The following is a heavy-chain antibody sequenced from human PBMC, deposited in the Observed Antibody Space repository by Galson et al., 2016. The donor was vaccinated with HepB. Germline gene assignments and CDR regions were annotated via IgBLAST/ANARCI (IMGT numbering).Heavy chain of an antibody. Sequence: SLRLSCAASGFTFSTNWMHWVRQAPGKGLVWVSRINGDGTITDYADPVKGRFTISRDNAENTLYLQMNSLRVEETAVYYWARDRGGSAGAFNWFDPWGQGTLVTVSS. CDR3: ARDRGGSAGAFNWFDP. J-gene: IGHJ5*02. CDR2: INGDGTIT. V-gene: IGHV3-74*01. D-gene: IGHD3-10*01. CDR1: GFTFSTNW.